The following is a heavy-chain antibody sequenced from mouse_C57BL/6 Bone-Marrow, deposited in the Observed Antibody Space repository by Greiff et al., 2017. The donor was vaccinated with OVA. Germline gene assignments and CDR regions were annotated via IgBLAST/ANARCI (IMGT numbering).Heavy chain of an antibody. CDR3: ARSQTGTNYAMDY. J-gene: IGHJ4*01. CDR1: GFTFTDYY. CDR2: IRNKANGYTT. D-gene: IGHD4-1*01. V-gene: IGHV7-3*01. Sequence: EVKLVESGGGLVQPGGSLSLSCAASGFTFTDYYMSWVRQPPGKALEWLGFIRNKANGYTTEYSASVKGRFTISRDNSQSILYLQMNALRAEDSATYYCARSQTGTNYAMDYWGQGTSVTVSS.